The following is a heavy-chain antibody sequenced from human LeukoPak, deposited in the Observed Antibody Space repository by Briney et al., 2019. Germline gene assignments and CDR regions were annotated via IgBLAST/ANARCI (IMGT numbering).Heavy chain of an antibody. Sequence: GGSLRLSCAASGFTFSSYAMTWVRQAPGKGLEWFSVIGSGGDTYYADSVKGRFTISRDISKNTLYLQMNSLRAEDTGVYYCAKDYASRSRSFDFWGQGTLVTVSS. V-gene: IGHV3-23*01. CDR1: GFTFSSYA. CDR3: AKDYASRSRSFDF. J-gene: IGHJ4*02. CDR2: IGSGGDT. D-gene: IGHD3-10*01.